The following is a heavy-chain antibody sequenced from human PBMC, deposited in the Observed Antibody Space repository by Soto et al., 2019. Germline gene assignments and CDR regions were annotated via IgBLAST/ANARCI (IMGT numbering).Heavy chain of an antibody. CDR3: ARNVVVPAPAAFDI. D-gene: IGHD2-2*01. Sequence: SETLSLTCTVSGGSISSSSYYWGWIRQPPGKGLEWIGSIYYSGNTYYNPSLKSRVTISVDTSKNQFSLKLSSVTAADTAVYYCARNVVVPAPAAFDIWGQGTMVTVSS. V-gene: IGHV4-39*01. J-gene: IGHJ3*02. CDR2: IYYSGNT. CDR1: GGSISSSSYY.